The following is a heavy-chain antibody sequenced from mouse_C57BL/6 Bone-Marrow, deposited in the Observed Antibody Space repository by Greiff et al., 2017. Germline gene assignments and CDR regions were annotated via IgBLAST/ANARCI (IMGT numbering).Heavy chain of an antibody. CDR3: ARLEFDGSGGDWYFEV. D-gene: IGHD1-1*01. Sequence: QVQLQQSGPELVKPGASVKLSCKASGYTFTSYDINWVKQRPGQGLEWIGWIYPRDGSTKYNEKFKGKATLTVDTSSSTAYVELHGLTSEDSAVYFCARLEFDGSGGDWYFEVGGTGTTVTVTS. J-gene: IGHJ1*03. CDR2: IYPRDGST. CDR1: GYTFTSYD. V-gene: IGHV1-85*01.